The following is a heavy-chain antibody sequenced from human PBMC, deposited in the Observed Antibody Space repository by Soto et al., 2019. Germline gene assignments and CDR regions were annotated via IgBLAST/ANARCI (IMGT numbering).Heavy chain of an antibody. CDR1: GGSISSYY. D-gene: IGHD6-6*01. CDR2: IYYSGST. J-gene: IGHJ3*02. CDR3: ARWAYSSSPPGGDDAFDI. V-gene: IGHV4-59*08. Sequence: PSETLSLTCTVCGGSISSYYWSWIRQPPGKGLEWIGYIYYSGSTNYNPSLKSRVTISVDTSKNQFSLKLSSVTAADTAVYYCARWAYSSSPPGGDDAFDIWGQGTMVTVSS.